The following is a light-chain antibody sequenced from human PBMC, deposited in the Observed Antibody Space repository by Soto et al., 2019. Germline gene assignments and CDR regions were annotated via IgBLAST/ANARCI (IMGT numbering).Light chain of an antibody. CDR1: RSIINW. CDR2: KAS. Sequence: DIQLTQSPSTLSASVGDRVTITCRASRSIINWLAWYQQKSGKGPKLLIYKASILQTGVPSRFSGSGYGTEFTLTISSLQPDAVATYYCQQYSDHWTFGQGTKVEIK. J-gene: IGKJ1*01. V-gene: IGKV1-5*03. CDR3: QQYSDHWT.